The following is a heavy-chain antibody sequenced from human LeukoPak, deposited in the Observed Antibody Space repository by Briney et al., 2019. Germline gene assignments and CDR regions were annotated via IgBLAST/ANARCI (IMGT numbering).Heavy chain of an antibody. V-gene: IGHV3-30*02. D-gene: IGHD2-2*01. J-gene: IGHJ6*03. CDR3: AKSGQVVPAARREHYYYYYYMDV. Sequence: GGSLRLSCATSGFTFSSYGMHWVRQAPGKGLEWVSFIRHDGSDGSNQFYADSLKGRFTISRDNSKNMVSLQMNSLRAEDTAVYYCAKSGQVVPAARREHYYYYYYMDVWGKGTTVTVSS. CDR1: GFTFSSYG. CDR2: IRHDGSDGSNQ.